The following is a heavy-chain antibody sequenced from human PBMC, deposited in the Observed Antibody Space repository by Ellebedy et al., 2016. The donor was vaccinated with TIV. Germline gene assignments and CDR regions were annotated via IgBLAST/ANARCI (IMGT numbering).Heavy chain of an antibody. CDR3: ARDATSYRFDP. CDR2: IYHSGST. Sequence: SETLSLTCTVSGSSISSGYYWGWIRQPPGKGLEWIGSIYHSGSTYHNPSLKSRVTISVDTSKNQFPLKLSSVTAADTAVYYCARDATSYRFDPWGQGTLVTVSS. V-gene: IGHV4-38-2*02. CDR1: GSSISSGYY. J-gene: IGHJ5*02.